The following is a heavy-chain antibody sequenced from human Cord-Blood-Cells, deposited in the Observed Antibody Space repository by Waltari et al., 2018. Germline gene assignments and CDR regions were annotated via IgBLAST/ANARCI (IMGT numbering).Heavy chain of an antibody. CDR2: ISYDGSNK. D-gene: IGHD6-13*01. Sequence: QVQLVESGGGVVQPGRSLRLSCAASGFTFSSYGMHWVRQAPGKGLEWVAVISYDGSNKYYADSVKGRFTISRDNSKNTLYLQMNSLRAEDTAVYYCAKGSAATDAFDIWGQGTMVIVSS. V-gene: IGHV3-30*18. J-gene: IGHJ3*02. CDR1: GFTFSSYG. CDR3: AKGSAATDAFDI.